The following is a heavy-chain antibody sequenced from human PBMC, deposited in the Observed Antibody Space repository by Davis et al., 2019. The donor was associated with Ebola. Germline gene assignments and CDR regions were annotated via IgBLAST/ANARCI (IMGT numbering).Heavy chain of an antibody. Sequence: PSETLSLTCTVAGGSISSYFWSWIRQPAGKGLEWIGHIYRSGSTKYNPSLKSRVTMSVDPSKNKFSLKLNSVTAADTAVYYCAREMNGNSDYYHYYHMDVWGKGTTVTVSS. V-gene: IGHV4-4*07. CDR2: IYRSGST. J-gene: IGHJ6*03. CDR1: GGSISSYF. CDR3: AREMNGNSDYYHYYHMDV. D-gene: IGHD1-7*01.